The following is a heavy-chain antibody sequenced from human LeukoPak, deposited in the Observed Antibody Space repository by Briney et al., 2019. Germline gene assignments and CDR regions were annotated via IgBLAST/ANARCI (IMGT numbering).Heavy chain of an antibody. V-gene: IGHV4-39*07. CDR2: IFYRGNT. J-gene: IGHJ4*02. CDR1: GGSISSSSYY. Sequence: PSETLSLTCTVSGGSISSSSYYWGWIRQPPGKGLEWIGSIFYRGNTKYNPSLKSRVTISVDTSKNQFSLHLSSVTAEDTAVYYCARDLFRGGNSGYWGQGTLVTVSS. D-gene: IGHD4-23*01. CDR3: ARDLFRGGNSGY.